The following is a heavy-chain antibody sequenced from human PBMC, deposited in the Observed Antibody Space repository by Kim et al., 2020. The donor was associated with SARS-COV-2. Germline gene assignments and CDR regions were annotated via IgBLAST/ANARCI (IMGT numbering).Heavy chain of an antibody. J-gene: IGHJ4*02. D-gene: IGHD3-9*01. CDR2: MHPNSGNT. CDR1: GYSFTFYE. CDR3: ARGRRLRYFDWYNDD. Sequence: ASVKVSCKASGYSFTFYEINWVRQAPGQGLEWVGWMHPNSGNTDYAQKFQGRVTMTRNTSISTAYLELSSLRSDDRAVYYCARGRRLRYFDWYNDDWGQGTLVTVPS. V-gene: IGHV1-8*01.